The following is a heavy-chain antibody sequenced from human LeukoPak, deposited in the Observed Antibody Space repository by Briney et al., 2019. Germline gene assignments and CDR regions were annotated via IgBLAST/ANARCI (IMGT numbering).Heavy chain of an antibody. CDR1: GDSISGYY. Sequence: PSETLSLTCTVSGDSISGYYWTWMRQPPGKELKWIGVTYYSGSTHYNPSLKSRVTISADTSKNQFSLRVTSMTAADTAVYYCAGGEGWLPNYWGQGTLVTISS. D-gene: IGHD3-16*01. CDR3: AGGEGWLPNY. J-gene: IGHJ4*02. CDR2: TYYSGST. V-gene: IGHV4-59*01.